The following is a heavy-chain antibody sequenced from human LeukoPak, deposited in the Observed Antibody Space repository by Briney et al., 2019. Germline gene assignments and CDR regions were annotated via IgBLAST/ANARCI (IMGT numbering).Heavy chain of an antibody. V-gene: IGHV4-34*01. CDR3: ARDGGSGWYNY. D-gene: IGHD6-19*01. J-gene: IGHJ4*02. CDR2: INHSGST. Sequence: SETLSLTCAVYGGSFSGYYWSWIRQPPGKGLEWIGEINHSGSTNYNPSLKSRVTISVDTSKNQFSLKLSSVTAADTAVYYCARDGGSGWYNYWGQGTPVTVSS. CDR1: GGSFSGYY.